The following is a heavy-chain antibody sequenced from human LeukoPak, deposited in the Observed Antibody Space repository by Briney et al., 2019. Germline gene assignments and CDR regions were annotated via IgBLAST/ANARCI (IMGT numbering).Heavy chain of an antibody. V-gene: IGHV1-8*01. J-gene: IGHJ4*02. D-gene: IGHD5-12*01. CDR2: MNPNSGNT. CDR1: GYTFTSYD. CDR3: ARGSGRNSGYDFDY. Sequence: ASVKVSCKASGYTFTSYDINWVRQATGQGREWMGWMNPNSGNTGYAQKFQGRVTMTRNTSISTAYMELSSLRSEDTAVYYCARGSGRNSGYDFDYWGQGTLVTVSS.